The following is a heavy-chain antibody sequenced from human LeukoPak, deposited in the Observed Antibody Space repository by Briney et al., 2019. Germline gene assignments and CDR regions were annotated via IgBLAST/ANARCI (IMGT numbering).Heavy chain of an antibody. CDR3: ASGGGKRDFDY. Sequence: ASVKVSCKASGYTFTSYGMNWVRQAPGQGLEWMGWISPYSGNTNYAQKLQGRVTMTTDTSTSTAYMELRSLRSDDTAVYYCASGGGKRDFDYWGQGPLLTVSS. V-gene: IGHV1-18*01. J-gene: IGHJ4*02. CDR2: ISPYSGNT. CDR1: GYTFTSYG. D-gene: IGHD4-23*01.